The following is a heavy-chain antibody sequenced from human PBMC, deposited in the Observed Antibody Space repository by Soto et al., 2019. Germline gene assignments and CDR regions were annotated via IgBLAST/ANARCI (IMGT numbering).Heavy chain of an antibody. V-gene: IGHV1-69*12. CDR2: IVPMFGTS. CDR3: ARDQLPDRHYRYYGMDV. Sequence: QVQLVQSGAEVKKPGSSVKITCAASGGTFSSYAISWVRQAPGQRLEWMGLIVPMFGTSNSTQKFQGRLTITADDSSSTAYMELSSLTSEDTAVYYCARDQLPDRHYRYYGMDVWGQGTTVIVSP. J-gene: IGHJ6*01. D-gene: IGHD2-2*01. CDR1: GGTFSSYA.